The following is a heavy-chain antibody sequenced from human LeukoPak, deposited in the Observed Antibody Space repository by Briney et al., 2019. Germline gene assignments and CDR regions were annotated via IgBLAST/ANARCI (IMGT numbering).Heavy chain of an antibody. D-gene: IGHD5-18*01. CDR3: AREGYSYGYFDY. J-gene: IGHJ4*02. Sequence: SVKVSCKASGYTFTSYYMHWVRHAPGQGLEWMGGIIPIFGTANYAQKFQGRVTITADESTSTAYMELSSLRSEDTAVYYCAREGYSYGYFDYWGQGTLVTVSS. CDR1: GYTFTSYY. CDR2: IIPIFGTA. V-gene: IGHV1-69*13.